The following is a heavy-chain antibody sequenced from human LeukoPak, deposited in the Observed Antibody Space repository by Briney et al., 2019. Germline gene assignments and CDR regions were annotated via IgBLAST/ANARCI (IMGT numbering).Heavy chain of an antibody. D-gene: IGHD6-13*01. V-gene: IGHV3-74*03. CDR1: GFTFRKYY. CDR3: TRVFVGDEYSSSGY. Sequence: GGSLRLSCAASGFTFRKYYMHWVRQAPGKGLVWVSRINSDGSSTTYADSVRGRFTVSRDNAKNTLYLQMNSLEVEDTAMYYCTRVFVGDEYSSSGYWGQGTLVTVSS. CDR2: INSDGSST. J-gene: IGHJ4*02.